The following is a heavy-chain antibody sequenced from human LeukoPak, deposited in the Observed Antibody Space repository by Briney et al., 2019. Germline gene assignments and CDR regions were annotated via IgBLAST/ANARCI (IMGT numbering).Heavy chain of an antibody. CDR1: GYTFTGYY. J-gene: IGHJ3*02. D-gene: IGHD3-16*02. CDR2: INPNSGGT. V-gene: IGHV1-2*06. CDR3: ASGSGLRLGELSSDAFDI. Sequence: GASVKVSCKASGYTFTGYYMHWVRQAPGQGLEWMGRINPNSGGTNYAQKFQGRVTMTRDTSISTAYMELSRLRSDDTAVYYCASGSGLRLGELSSDAFDIWGQGTMVTVSS.